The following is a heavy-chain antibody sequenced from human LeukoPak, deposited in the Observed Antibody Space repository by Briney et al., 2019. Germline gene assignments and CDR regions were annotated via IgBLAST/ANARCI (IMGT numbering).Heavy chain of an antibody. Sequence: SETLSLTCDVSGGSLSGYYWSWIRQPPGKGLEWIGEINHSGSTNYNPSLKSRVTISVDTSRNQFSLKLSSVTAADTAVYYCARGVYSSGWYRRRWFDPWGQGTLVTVSS. CDR3: ARGVYSSGWYRRRWFDP. J-gene: IGHJ5*02. D-gene: IGHD6-19*01. V-gene: IGHV4-34*01. CDR2: INHSGST. CDR1: GGSLSGYY.